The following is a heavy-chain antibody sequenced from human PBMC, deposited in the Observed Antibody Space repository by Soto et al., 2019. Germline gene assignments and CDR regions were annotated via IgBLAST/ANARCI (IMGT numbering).Heavy chain of an antibody. Sequence: KPSETLSLTCTVSGGSISSYYWGWSRQPPGKGLEWIGYIYYSGSTNYNPSLKSRVTISVDTSKNQFSLKLSSVTAADTAVYYCAREKYLRRAPFDYWGQGTLVTVSS. CDR2: IYYSGST. D-gene: IGHD3-16*01. CDR3: AREKYLRRAPFDY. CDR1: GGSISSYY. J-gene: IGHJ4*02. V-gene: IGHV4-59*01.